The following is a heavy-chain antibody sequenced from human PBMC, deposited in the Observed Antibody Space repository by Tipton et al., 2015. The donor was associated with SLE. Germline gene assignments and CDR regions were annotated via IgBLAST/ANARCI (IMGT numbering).Heavy chain of an antibody. V-gene: IGHV4-59*08. CDR2: IYYSGST. Sequence: QLVQSGPEVKPSETLSLTCTVSGGSISSYYWSWIRQPPGKGLEWIGYIYYSGSTNYNPSLKSRVTISVDTSKNQFSLKLNSVTAADTAVYYRARFRDEYYYYAMDVWGQGTTVTVSS. J-gene: IGHJ6*02. CDR1: GGSISSYY. CDR3: ARFRDEYYYYAMDV.